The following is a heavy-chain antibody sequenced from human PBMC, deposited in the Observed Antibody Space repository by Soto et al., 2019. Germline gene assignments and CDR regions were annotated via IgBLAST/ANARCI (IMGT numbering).Heavy chain of an antibody. V-gene: IGHV3-23*01. CDR3: AKAPYYDILTGLDY. CDR2: ISGSGGST. CDR1: GFTFSSYA. J-gene: IGHJ4*02. D-gene: IGHD3-9*01. Sequence: QPGGSLRLSCAASGFTFSSYAMSWVRQAPGKGLEWVSAISGSGGSTYYAGSVKGRFTISRDNSKNTLYLQMNSLRAEDTAVYYCAKAPYYDILTGLDYWGQGTLVTVSS.